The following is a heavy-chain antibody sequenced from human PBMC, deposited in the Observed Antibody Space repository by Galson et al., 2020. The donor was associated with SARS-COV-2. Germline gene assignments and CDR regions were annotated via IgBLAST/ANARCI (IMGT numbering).Heavy chain of an antibody. CDR3: TTDRFPPCCGGSAS. V-gene: IGHV3-23*01. CDR2: MSVNGAST. J-gene: IGHJ5*02. Sequence: GEPLKISCASSEIAISTYGLSWVRQAPGKGLEWVSAMSVNGASTYYADSVRGRFTLSRDNSKKTLYQQMNSLRADDTALYYCTTDRFPPCCGGSASWGQGTQVTVTS. D-gene: IGHD2-15*01. CDR1: EIAISTYG.